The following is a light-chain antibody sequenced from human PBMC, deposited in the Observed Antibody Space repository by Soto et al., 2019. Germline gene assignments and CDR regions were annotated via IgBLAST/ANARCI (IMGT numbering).Light chain of an antibody. J-gene: IGLJ1*01. CDR2: EVS. Sequence: QSVVTQPASVSGSPGQSITISCTGTSRDVGGYNYVSWYQQHPGKAPKLMIYEVSNRPSGVSNRFSGSKSGNTASLTISGLQAEDEADYYCSSYTSSTTLVFGTGTKVTVL. CDR3: SSYTSSTTLV. V-gene: IGLV2-14*01. CDR1: SRDVGGYNY.